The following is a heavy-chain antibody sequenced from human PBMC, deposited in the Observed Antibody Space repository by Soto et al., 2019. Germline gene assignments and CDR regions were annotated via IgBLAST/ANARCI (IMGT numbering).Heavy chain of an antibody. J-gene: IGHJ6*02. CDR3: ARDLYYDFWSGYYTYYYYYGMGV. CDR1: GFTFSSYI. Sequence: GGSLRLSCAASGFTFSSYIMNWVRQAPGKGLEWVSYISSSSSTIYYADSVKGRFTISRDNAKNSLYLQMNSLRDEDTAVYYCARDLYYDFWSGYYTYYYYYGMGVWGQGTTVTVSS. CDR2: ISSSSSTI. D-gene: IGHD3-3*01. V-gene: IGHV3-48*02.